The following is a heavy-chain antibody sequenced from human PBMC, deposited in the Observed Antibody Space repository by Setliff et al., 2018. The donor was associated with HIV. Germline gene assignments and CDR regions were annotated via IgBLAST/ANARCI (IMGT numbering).Heavy chain of an antibody. Sequence: ASVKVSCKASGYTFTAYAMNWVRQAPGQGLEWMGWMNPNSGNTGYAQKLQGRVTMTTDTSTSTAYMELRSLRSDDTVVYYCERRREGIAVAGTPDYWGQGTLVTVSS. CDR3: ERRREGIAVAGTPDY. CDR2: MNPNSGNT. J-gene: IGHJ4*02. CDR1: GYTFTAYA. V-gene: IGHV1-18*01. D-gene: IGHD6-19*01.